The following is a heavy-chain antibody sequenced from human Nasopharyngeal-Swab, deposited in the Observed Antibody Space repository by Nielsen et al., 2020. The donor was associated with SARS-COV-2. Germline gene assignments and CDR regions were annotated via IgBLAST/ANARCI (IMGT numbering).Heavy chain of an antibody. D-gene: IGHD4-11*01. CDR3: VKGGYLHDYINYGDWFDP. Sequence: VGSLSLSCFSSVFTFSRSAMICLRQAPGKLLNWVSAISGAGSSTYYADSVKGRFTISRDNSKNTLYLQMNSLRAEDTALYYCVKGGYLHDYINYGDWFDPWGLGTLVTVSS. CDR1: VFTFSRSA. V-gene: IGHV3-23*01. CDR2: ISGAGSST. J-gene: IGHJ5*02.